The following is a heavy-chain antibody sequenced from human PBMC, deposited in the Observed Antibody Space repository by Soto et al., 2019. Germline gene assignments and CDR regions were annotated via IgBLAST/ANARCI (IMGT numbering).Heavy chain of an antibody. D-gene: IGHD2-2*01. CDR1: GGSISSYY. CDR3: ARELTSPSALYYYYGMDV. Sequence: PSETLSLTCTVSGGSISSYYWSWIRQPPGKGLEWIGYIYYSGSTNYNPSLKSRVTISVDTSMNQFSLKLSSVTAADTAVYYCARELTSPSALYYYYGMDVWGQGTTVTVSS. CDR2: IYYSGST. V-gene: IGHV4-59*01. J-gene: IGHJ6*02.